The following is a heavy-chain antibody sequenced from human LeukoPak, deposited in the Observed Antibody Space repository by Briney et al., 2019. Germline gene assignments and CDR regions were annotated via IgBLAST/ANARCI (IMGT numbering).Heavy chain of an antibody. J-gene: IGHJ6*03. D-gene: IGHD2-2*01. CDR3: ARGFAYCSSSPNCFSRYYMDV. V-gene: IGHV4-4*07. Sequence: SETLSLTCTVSGGSISSYYWSWIRQPAGKGLEWIGRIYTSGSTNYNPSLKSRVTISVDTSKNQFSLKLSSVTAADTAVYYCARGFAYCSSSPNCFSRYYMDVWGKGTTVTVSS. CDR2: IYTSGST. CDR1: GGSISSYY.